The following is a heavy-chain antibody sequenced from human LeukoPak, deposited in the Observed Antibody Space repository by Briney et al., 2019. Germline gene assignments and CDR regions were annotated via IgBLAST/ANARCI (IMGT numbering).Heavy chain of an antibody. V-gene: IGHV3-53*01. Sequence: QSGRSLRLSCAASGFTVNNNYMSWVRQAPGRGLEWVSVIYSGGYTYYAGSVKSRFTISRDNSKNTLYLQMNSLRAEDTAVYYCASAIGSIWYEFDYWGQGTLVTVSS. CDR1: GFTVNNNY. CDR3: ASAIGSIWYEFDY. D-gene: IGHD6-13*01. CDR2: IYSGGYT. J-gene: IGHJ4*02.